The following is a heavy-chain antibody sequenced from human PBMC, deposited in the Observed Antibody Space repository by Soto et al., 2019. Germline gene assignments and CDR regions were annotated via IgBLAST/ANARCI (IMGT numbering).Heavy chain of an antibody. D-gene: IGHD5-18*01. CDR1: GASISSGDYY. V-gene: IGHV4-30-4*01. J-gene: IGHJ4*02. CDR2: IFFTGKT. Sequence: QVQLQESGPGLMKPSQTLSLTCSVSGASISSGDYYWNWIRQSPGKGLEWIGSIFFTGKTHYNPSLQSRLTISVDASKNEFSLRLSSVTAADTALYYCARTEDGYNTNFEYWGQGTLVTVSS. CDR3: ARTEDGYNTNFEY.